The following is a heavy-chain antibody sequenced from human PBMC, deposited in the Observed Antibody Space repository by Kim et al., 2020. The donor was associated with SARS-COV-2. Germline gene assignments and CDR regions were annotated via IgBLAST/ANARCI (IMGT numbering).Heavy chain of an antibody. Sequence: GGSLRLSCAASGFTVSSNYMSWVRQAPGKGLEWVSVIYSGGSTYYADSVKGRFTISRDNSKNTLYLQMNSLRAEDTAVYYCARDKYTLRPTTVTTPANNYYYYYGMDVWGQGTTVTVSS. CDR3: ARDKYTLRPTTVTTPANNYYYYYGMDV. V-gene: IGHV3-66*01. CDR1: GFTVSSNY. CDR2: IYSGGST. J-gene: IGHJ6*02. D-gene: IGHD4-17*01.